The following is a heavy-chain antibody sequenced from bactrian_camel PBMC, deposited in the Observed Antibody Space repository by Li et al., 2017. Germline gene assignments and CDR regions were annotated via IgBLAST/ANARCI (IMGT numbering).Heavy chain of an antibody. CDR2: FDVDGAA. Sequence: VQLVESGGGSEQAGGSLTLSCVASGSTWYTRYCMGWFRQVPGKEREEVASFDVDGAANYADSVKGRFTIYKDNAKDTLYLRMNNLRLEDTAMYYCAADWTRDYGPECEYSSWGQGTQVTVS. V-gene: IGHV3S9*01. D-gene: IGHD5*01. CDR1: GSTWYTRYC. J-gene: IGHJ6*01. CDR3: AADWTRDYGPECEYSS.